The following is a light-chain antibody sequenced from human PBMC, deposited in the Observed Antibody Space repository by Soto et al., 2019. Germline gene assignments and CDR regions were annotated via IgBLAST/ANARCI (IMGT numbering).Light chain of an antibody. Sequence: EIVLTQSPGTLSLSPGERATISCRASQSVSSSYLAWYQQKPGQAPRLLIYGASSRATGIPDRFSGSGSGTDFTLTISRLEPEDFAVYYCQQYGSSPPEGFTFGPGTKVDIK. CDR2: GAS. CDR1: QSVSSSY. CDR3: QQYGSSPPEGFT. V-gene: IGKV3-20*01. J-gene: IGKJ3*01.